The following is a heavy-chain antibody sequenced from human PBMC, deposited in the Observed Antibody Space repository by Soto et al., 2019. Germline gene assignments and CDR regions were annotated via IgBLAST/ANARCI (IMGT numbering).Heavy chain of an antibody. CDR3: ARAVNGENYYYYYYMDV. J-gene: IGHJ6*03. CDR2: MNPNSGNT. Sequence: ASVKVSCKASGYTFTSYDINWVRRATGQGLEWMGWMNPNSGNTGYAQKFQGRVTMTRNTSISTAYMELSSLRSEDTAVYYCARAVNGENYYYYYYMDVWGKGTTVTVSS. V-gene: IGHV1-8*01. CDR1: GYTFTSYD. D-gene: IGHD4-17*01.